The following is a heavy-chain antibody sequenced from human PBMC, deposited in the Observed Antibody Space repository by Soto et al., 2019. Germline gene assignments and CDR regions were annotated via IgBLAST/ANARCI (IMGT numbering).Heavy chain of an antibody. CDR3: ARAKRGGFDY. D-gene: IGHD3-16*01. CDR2: TYSGGNT. CDR1: GFTVSNNY. J-gene: IGHJ4*02. Sequence: PGGSLRLSCAASGFTVSNNYMSWVRQAPGKGLELVSFTYSGGNTDYADSVKGRFTTSRDNSKNTLFLQMNSLRAEDTAVYYCARAKRGGFDYWGQGTLVTVSS. V-gene: IGHV3-53*01.